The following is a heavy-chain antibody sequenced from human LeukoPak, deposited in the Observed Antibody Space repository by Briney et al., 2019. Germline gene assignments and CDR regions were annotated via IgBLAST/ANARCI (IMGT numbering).Heavy chain of an antibody. V-gene: IGHV4-39*07. Sequence: SETLSLTCSVSGASISSSSYYWGWIRQPPGKGLEWIGSIYYSGSTYYNPSLKSRVTISVDTSKNQFSLKLSSVTAADTAVYYCARDQMRYGGNPPGDYWGQGTLVTVSS. CDR2: IYYSGST. CDR1: GASISSSSYY. D-gene: IGHD4-23*01. CDR3: ARDQMRYGGNPPGDY. J-gene: IGHJ4*02.